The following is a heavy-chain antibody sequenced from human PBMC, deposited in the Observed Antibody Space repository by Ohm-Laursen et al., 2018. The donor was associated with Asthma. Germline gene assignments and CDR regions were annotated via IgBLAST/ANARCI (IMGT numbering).Heavy chain of an antibody. CDR3: ARGRYGDSTD. V-gene: IGHV4-30-4*02. CDR2: IYYSGTT. CDR1: GGSISSGGYY. D-gene: IGHD4-17*01. Sequence: SDTLSLTCTVSGGSISSGGYYWSWIRQHPGKGLEWIGYIYYSGTTYYSPSLKSRVTISVDTSKNQFSLKLSSVTAADTAVYYCARGRYGDSTDWGQGALVTVSS. J-gene: IGHJ4*02.